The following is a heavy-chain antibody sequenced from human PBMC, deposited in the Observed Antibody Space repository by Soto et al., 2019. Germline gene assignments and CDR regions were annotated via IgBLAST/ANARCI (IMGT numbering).Heavy chain of an antibody. Sequence: GGSLRLSCAASGFTFTTYAVNWVLQGPGKGLEWVSVISGSGDTTYYADSVKGRFTISRDNSKNTVYLQMNGLRAEDTAVYSCVKGVDDSAPSLAAFDICGQXTMLTVS. CDR3: VKGVDDSAPSLAAFDI. CDR2: ISGSGDTT. CDR1: GFTFTTYA. D-gene: IGHD3-10*01. V-gene: IGHV3-23*01. J-gene: IGHJ3*02.